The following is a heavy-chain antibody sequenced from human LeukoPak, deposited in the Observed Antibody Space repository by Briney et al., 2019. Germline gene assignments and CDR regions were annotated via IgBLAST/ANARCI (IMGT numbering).Heavy chain of an antibody. CDR1: GGSISSSSCY. J-gene: IGHJ6*03. V-gene: IGHV4-39*07. Sequence: PSETLSLTCTVSGGSISSSSCYWGWIRQPPGKGLEWIGSIYYSGSTYYNPSLKSRVTISVDTSKNQFSLKLSSVTAADTAVYYSARPTGYSYGIGYMDVWGKGTTVTVSS. D-gene: IGHD5-18*01. CDR2: IYYSGST. CDR3: ARPTGYSYGIGYMDV.